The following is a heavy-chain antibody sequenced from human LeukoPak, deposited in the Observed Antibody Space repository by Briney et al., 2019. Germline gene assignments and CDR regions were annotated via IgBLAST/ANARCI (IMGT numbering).Heavy chain of an antibody. CDR1: GFNFPTYA. J-gene: IGHJ3*01. Sequence: GGSLRLSCAASGFNFPTYAMKGVRPAPGKGLEWVSSIRVSDGATCYADSVKGRFTTSRDNSKNTLFLQMNSLRAEDTAVYYCAKEPRWELLHSFDVWGQGTMVTVSS. D-gene: IGHD1-26*01. V-gene: IGHV3-23*01. CDR2: IRVSDGAT. CDR3: AKEPRWELLHSFDV.